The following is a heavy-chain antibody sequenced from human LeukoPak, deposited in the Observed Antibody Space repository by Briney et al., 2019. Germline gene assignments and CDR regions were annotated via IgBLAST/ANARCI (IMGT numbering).Heavy chain of an antibody. V-gene: IGHV5-51*01. Sequence: AESLQISCRGSGYTFTTYWIGWVRQMPRKGLEWMGIIYPGGSNTRYNPSFQGQVTISADKSISTAYLQWSSLKASDTAMYYCARHRGNSGYYDYWGQGILVTVSS. CDR3: ARHRGNSGYYDY. CDR2: IYPGGSNT. J-gene: IGHJ4*02. D-gene: IGHD3-22*01. CDR1: GYTFTTYW.